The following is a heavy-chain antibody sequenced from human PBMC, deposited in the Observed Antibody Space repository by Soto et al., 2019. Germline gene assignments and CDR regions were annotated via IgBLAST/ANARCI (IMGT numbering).Heavy chain of an antibody. D-gene: IGHD4-17*01. V-gene: IGHV1-2*02. CDR3: ARGLTQMTSVTIVTIGAPYNWFDP. CDR2: INPNSGGT. CDR1: GYSFTGYY. J-gene: IGHJ5*02. Sequence: XSVKGSCNASGYSFTGYYVHWVRQAPGQGLEWKGWINPNSGGTNYAQKFQGRVTMTRDTSISTAYMELSRLISDDTAVYYCARGLTQMTSVTIVTIGAPYNWFDPWGQGTLVTVSS.